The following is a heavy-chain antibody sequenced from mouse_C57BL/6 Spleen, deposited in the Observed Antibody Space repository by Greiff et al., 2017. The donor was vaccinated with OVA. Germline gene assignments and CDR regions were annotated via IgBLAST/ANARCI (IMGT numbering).Heavy chain of an antibody. CDR1: GYTFTSYW. CDR2: ISPSNSDT. CDR3: AFDYGGY. V-gene: IGHV1-61*01. J-gene: IGHJ2*01. D-gene: IGHD2-4*01. Sequence: QVQLQQPGAELVRPGSSMKLSCKASGYTFTSYWMDWVKQRPGQGLEWIGNISPSNSDTHYNQKFKDKATLTVDKSSSTAYMQLNSLTSEDSAVYYCAFDYGGYWGQGTTLTVSS.